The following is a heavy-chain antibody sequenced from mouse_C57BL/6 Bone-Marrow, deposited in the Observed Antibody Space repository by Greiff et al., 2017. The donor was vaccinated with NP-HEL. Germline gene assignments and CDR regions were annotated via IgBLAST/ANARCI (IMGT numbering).Heavy chain of an antibody. J-gene: IGHJ2*01. D-gene: IGHD5-1*01. V-gene: IGHV5-17*01. CDR3: ARGSTHYFDY. CDR1: GFTFSDYG. CDR2: ISSGSSTI. Sequence: VQLKESGGGLVKPGGSLKLSCAASGFTFSDYGMHWVRQAPEKGLEWVAYISSGSSTIYYADTVKGRFTISRDNAKNTLFLQMTSLRSEDTAMYYCARGSTHYFDYWGQGTTLTVSS.